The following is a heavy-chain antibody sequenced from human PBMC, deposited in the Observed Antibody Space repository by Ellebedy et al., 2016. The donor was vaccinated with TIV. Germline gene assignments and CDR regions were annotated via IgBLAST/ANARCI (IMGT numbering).Heavy chain of an antibody. J-gene: IGHJ6*02. Sequence: GSLRLSXTVSGGSISSYYWSWIRQPPGKGLEWIGYIYYSGSTNYNPSLKSRVTISVDTSKNQFSLKLSSVTAADTAVYYCARDDGIAAAGTFYGMDVWGQGTTVTVSS. CDR1: GGSISSYY. CDR2: IYYSGST. D-gene: IGHD6-13*01. CDR3: ARDDGIAAAGTFYGMDV. V-gene: IGHV4-59*01.